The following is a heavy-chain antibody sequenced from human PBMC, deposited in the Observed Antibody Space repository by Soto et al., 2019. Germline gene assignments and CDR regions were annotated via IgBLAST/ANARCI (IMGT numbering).Heavy chain of an antibody. Sequence: QVQLVQSGAEAKKPGSSVKVSCKASGGTFSSYAISWVRQAPGQGLEWMGGIIPISGTANYAQKFQGRVTITADESTSTAYMELSSLRSEDPAVYYCARSQGSSTSLEIYDYYYYGIDVWGQGTTVTVSS. J-gene: IGHJ6*02. CDR1: GGTFSSYA. CDR3: ARSQGSSTSLEIYDYYYYGIDV. D-gene: IGHD2-2*01. V-gene: IGHV1-69*01. CDR2: IIPISGTA.